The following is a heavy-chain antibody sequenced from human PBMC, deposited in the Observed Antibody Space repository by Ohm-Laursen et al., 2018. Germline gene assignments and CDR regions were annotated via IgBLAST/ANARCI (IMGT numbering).Heavy chain of an antibody. V-gene: IGHV3-66*01. CDR3: TKDIKDGTYYFDY. D-gene: IGHD5-24*01. Sequence: GSLRLSCAASGFTVSSNYMSWVRQAPGKGLEWVSVIYSGGSTYYADSVKGRFTISRDNSKNTLYLQMNSLRAEDTAVYYCTKDIKDGTYYFDYWGQGTLVTVSS. CDR1: GFTVSSNY. CDR2: IYSGGST. J-gene: IGHJ4*02.